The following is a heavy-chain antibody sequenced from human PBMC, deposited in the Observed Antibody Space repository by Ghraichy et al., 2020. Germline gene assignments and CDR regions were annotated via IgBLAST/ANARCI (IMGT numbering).Heavy chain of an antibody. CDR3: AREFRYCNSTSCYKSLYYYYGLDV. J-gene: IGHJ6*02. CDR1: GGTFSSYS. Sequence: SVKVSCKASGGTFSSYSISWVRQAPGQGLEWMGGIIPIFGTANYAQKFQGSVTITADESTSTAYMELSSLRSEDTAVYYCAREFRYCNSTSCYKSLYYYYGLDVWGQGTTATVSS. V-gene: IGHV1-69*13. CDR2: IIPIFGTA. D-gene: IGHD2-2*02.